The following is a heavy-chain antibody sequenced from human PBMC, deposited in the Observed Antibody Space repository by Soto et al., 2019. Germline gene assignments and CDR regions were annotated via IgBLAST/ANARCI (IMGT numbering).Heavy chain of an antibody. CDR1: GFTVSRSY. D-gene: IGHD3-22*01. V-gene: IGHV3-53*01. CDR2: IYSGGST. Sequence: GGSLRLSCAASGFTVSRSYMSWVRQAPGKGLEWVSVIYSGGSTYYADSVKGRFTISRDNSKNTLYLQMNSLRAEDTAVYYCARDRVESGYPEYFQHWGQGTLVTVSS. J-gene: IGHJ1*01. CDR3: ARDRVESGYPEYFQH.